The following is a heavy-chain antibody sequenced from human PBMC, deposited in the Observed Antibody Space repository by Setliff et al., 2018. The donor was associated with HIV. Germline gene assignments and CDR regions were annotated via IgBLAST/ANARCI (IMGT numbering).Heavy chain of an antibody. CDR3: TRDDHYYDSGSYYSDWYFDL. D-gene: IGHD3-10*01. Sequence: SVKVSCKASGGTFSSYAISWVRQAPGQGLEWMGGIIPIFGSTKYAQKFQGRVTITADESTSTADMELSSLRSEDTAVYYCTRDDHYYDSGSYYSDWYFDLWGRGTLVTVSS. CDR1: GGTFSSYA. V-gene: IGHV1-69*13. CDR2: IIPIFGST. J-gene: IGHJ2*01.